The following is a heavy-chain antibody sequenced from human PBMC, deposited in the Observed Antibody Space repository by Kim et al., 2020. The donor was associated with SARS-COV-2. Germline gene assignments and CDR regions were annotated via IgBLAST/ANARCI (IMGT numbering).Heavy chain of an antibody. V-gene: IGHV4-34*01. J-gene: IGHJ4*02. CDR3: ATRGYIAARRMRPYFDY. D-gene: IGHD6-6*01. Sequence: LKSRVTISVDTSKNQFSLKLSSVTAADTAVYYCATRGYIAARRMRPYFDYWGQGTLVTVSS.